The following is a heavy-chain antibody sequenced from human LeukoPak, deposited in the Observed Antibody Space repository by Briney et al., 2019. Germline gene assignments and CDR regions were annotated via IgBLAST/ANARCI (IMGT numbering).Heavy chain of an antibody. V-gene: IGHV4-59*01. CDR2: ISYSGST. D-gene: IGHD3-22*01. Sequence: SGTLSLTCAVSGGSFSSYYWCWVRQPPGKGLEWIGYISYSGSTNYNPSLKSRVTISVDTSKHQFSLKLSSVTAADTAVYYCASYPYYYDSSGSFDYWGHGTLVTVSS. CDR3: ASYPYYYDSSGSFDY. CDR1: GGSFSSYY. J-gene: IGHJ4*01.